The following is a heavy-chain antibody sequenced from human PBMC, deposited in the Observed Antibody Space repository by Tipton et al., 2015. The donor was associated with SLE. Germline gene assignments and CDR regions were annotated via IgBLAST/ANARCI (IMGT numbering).Heavy chain of an antibody. D-gene: IGHD2-8*01. J-gene: IGHJ4*02. V-gene: IGHV4-4*07. Sequence: TLFLTCTVSGGSISSYYWGWIWQPSGKGLEWIGRIYETGTVNYNRSLQSRVTMSVDTSKNQISLTLNSVTAADTAVYYCARTNRGCFDYWGQGTLVTVSS. CDR2: IYETGTV. CDR3: ARTNRGCFDY. CDR1: GGSISSYY.